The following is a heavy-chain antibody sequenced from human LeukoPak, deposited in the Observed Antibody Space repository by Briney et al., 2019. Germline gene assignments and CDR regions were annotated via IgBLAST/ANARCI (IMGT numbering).Heavy chain of an antibody. V-gene: IGHV3-48*04. D-gene: IGHD5-18*01. Sequence: GGSLRLSCAASGFTFSVYSMTWARQAPGKGLEWLSYISGSGSVMYYADSVKGRFTISRDSAKNSLYLQMSSLRAEDTAVYYCARDYNYAFDYWGQGILVTVSS. CDR2: ISGSGSVM. J-gene: IGHJ4*02. CDR3: ARDYNYAFDY. CDR1: GFTFSVYS.